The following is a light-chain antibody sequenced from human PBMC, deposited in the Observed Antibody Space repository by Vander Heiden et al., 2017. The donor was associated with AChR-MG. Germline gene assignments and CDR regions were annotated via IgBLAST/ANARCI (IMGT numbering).Light chain of an antibody. J-gene: IGLJ1*01. CDR1: DIRSKN. CDR3: QVWDSSAGV. V-gene: IGLV3-9*01. CDR2: RDI. Sequence: SYELTQPLSVSVALGQTARMAGEGNDIRSKNVHWYQQKPGQAPVLVMYRDINRPSGIPERFSGSKARNSATLTSSRAQAGDEADYYCQVWDSSAGVFGSGTKVTVL.